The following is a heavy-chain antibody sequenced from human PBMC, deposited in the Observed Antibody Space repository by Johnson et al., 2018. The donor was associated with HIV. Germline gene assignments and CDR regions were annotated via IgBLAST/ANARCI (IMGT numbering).Heavy chain of an antibody. CDR3: AKDHLLQGAFDI. CDR1: GFTFDDYG. J-gene: IGHJ3*02. Sequence: VQLVESGGGVVRPGGSLRLSCAASGFTFDDYGMSWVRQGPGKGLEWVSGINWNGGSTGYADSVKGRFTISRDNAKNTLYLQMNSLRAEDTTVYYCAKDHLLQGAFDIWGQGTMVTVSS. CDR2: INWNGGST. V-gene: IGHV3-20*04.